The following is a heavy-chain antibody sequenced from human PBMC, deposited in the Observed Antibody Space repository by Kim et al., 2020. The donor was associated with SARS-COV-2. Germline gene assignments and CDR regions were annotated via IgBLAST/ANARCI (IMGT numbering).Heavy chain of an antibody. V-gene: IGHV3-30*07. D-gene: IGHD3-10*01. J-gene: IGHJ6*02. Sequence: KGRFTISRDNSKNTLYLQMNSLRAEDTAVYYCARDLLYYYGSGINYGMDVWGQGTTVTVSS. CDR3: ARDLLYYYGSGINYGMDV.